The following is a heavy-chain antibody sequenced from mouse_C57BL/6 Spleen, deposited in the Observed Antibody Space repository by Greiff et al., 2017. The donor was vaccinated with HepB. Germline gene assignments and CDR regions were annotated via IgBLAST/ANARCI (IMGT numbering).Heavy chain of an antibody. CDR1: GYSFTGYY. CDR3: AILRLAY. D-gene: IGHD2-4*01. CDR2: INPSTGGT. J-gene: IGHJ3*01. Sequence: VQLQQSGPELVKPGASVKISCKASGYSFTGYYMNWVKQSPEKSLEWIGEINPSTGGTTYNQKFKAKATLTVDKSSSTAYMQLKSLTSEDSAVYYCAILRLAYWGQGTLVTVSA. V-gene: IGHV1-42*01.